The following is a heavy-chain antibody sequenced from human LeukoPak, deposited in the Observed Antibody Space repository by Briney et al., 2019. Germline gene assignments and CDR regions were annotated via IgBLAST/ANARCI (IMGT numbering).Heavy chain of an antibody. CDR3: ARGHSPVTTKVSYFQH. V-gene: IGHV4-34*01. D-gene: IGHD4-17*01. Sequence: PSETLSLTCAVYGGSFSGYYWSWIRQPPGKGLEWIGEINHSGSTNYNQSLKSRVTILVDTSKNQFSLKLSSVTAADTAVYYCARGHSPVTTKVSYFQHWGQGTLVTVSS. CDR1: GGSFSGYY. CDR2: INHSGST. J-gene: IGHJ1*01.